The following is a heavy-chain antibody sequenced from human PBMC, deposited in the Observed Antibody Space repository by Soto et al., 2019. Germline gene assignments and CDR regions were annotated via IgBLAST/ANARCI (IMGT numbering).Heavy chain of an antibody. CDR2: ISAYNGNT. CDR1: GYTFTSYG. D-gene: IGHD5-18*01. Sequence: QVQLVQSGAEVKKPGASVKVSCKDSGYTFTSYGISWVRQAPGQGLEWMGWISAYNGNTNYAQKLQCRVTMTTDTSTITAYMELRSLRSDDTAVYYCARAVQLWPNWYFDLWGRGTLVTVSS. V-gene: IGHV1-18*01. J-gene: IGHJ2*01. CDR3: ARAVQLWPNWYFDL.